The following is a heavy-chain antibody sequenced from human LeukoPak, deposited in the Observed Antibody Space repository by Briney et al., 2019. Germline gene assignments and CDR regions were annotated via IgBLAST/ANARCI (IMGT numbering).Heavy chain of an antibody. J-gene: IGHJ3*02. CDR1: GFTVSSNY. Sequence: PGGSLRLSCAASGFTVSSNYMSWVRQAPGKGLEWVSVIYSGGSTYYADSVKGRFTISRDNSKNTLYLQMNSLRAEDTAVYYCASWDIYDSSGFYDAFDIWGQGTMVTVSS. V-gene: IGHV3-66*01. D-gene: IGHD3-22*01. CDR2: IYSGGST. CDR3: ASWDIYDSSGFYDAFDI.